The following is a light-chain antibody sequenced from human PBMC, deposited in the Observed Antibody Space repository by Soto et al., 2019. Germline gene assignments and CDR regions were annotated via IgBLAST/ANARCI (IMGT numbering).Light chain of an antibody. V-gene: IGLV2-23*01. CDR1: SSDVGSYNL. CDR3: CSYAGSSAHVV. Sequence: QSALTQPASVSGSPGQSITISCTETSSDVGSYNLVSWYQQHPGKAPKLMIYEGTKRPSGVSNRFSGSKSGNTASLTISGLQAEDEADYHCCSYAGSSAHVVFGGGTTLTVL. CDR2: EGT. J-gene: IGLJ3*02.